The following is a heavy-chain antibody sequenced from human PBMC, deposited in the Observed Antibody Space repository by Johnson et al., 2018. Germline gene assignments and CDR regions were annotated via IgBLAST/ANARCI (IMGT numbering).Heavy chain of an antibody. D-gene: IGHD1-26*01. Sequence: QVPLVESGGGVVQPGRSLRLSCAACGFTFSSYGMHWVRQAPGKGLEWVAVISYDGSNKYYADSVKGRFPISRDTSKNTLYLQMNSLRAEMTAGYYCAKEGVMEGGSYGPFQYWGPGTLVTFSA. CDR1: GFTFSSYG. CDR2: ISYDGSNK. J-gene: IGHJ1*01. V-gene: IGHV3-30*18. CDR3: AKEGVMEGGSYGPFQY.